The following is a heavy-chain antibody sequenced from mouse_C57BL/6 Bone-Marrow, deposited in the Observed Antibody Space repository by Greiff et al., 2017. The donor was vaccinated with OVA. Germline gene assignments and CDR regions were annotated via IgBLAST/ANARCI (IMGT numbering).Heavy chain of an antibody. J-gene: IGHJ4*01. Sequence: EVKLEESGPGLAKPSQTLSLTCSVTGYSITSAYWNWIRKFPGNKLEYMGYISYSGSTYYNPSLKSRISITRDTSKNQYYLQLNSVTTEDTATYYCASTTVVAPYYAMDYWGQGTSVTVSS. V-gene: IGHV3-8*01. CDR2: ISYSGST. CDR1: GYSITSAY. CDR3: ASTTVVAPYYAMDY. D-gene: IGHD1-1*01.